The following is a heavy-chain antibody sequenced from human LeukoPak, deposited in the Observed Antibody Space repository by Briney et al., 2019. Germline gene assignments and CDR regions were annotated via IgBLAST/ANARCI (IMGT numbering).Heavy chain of an antibody. CDR1: GFIFSNYG. V-gene: IGHV3-7*01. CDR2: INQDGSEK. Sequence: QPGGSLRLSCAAPGFIFSNYGMNWVRQSPGKGLEWVANINQDGSEKYYVDSVKGRFTISRDSAKNSLYLQINSLRAEDTAVYYCARDRPPYFSGSYYNIWGQGTLVTVSS. D-gene: IGHD3-10*01. J-gene: IGHJ4*02. CDR3: ARDRPPYFSGSYYNI.